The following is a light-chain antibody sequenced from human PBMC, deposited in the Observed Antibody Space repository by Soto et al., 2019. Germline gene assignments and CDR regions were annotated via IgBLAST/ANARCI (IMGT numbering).Light chain of an antibody. J-gene: IGLJ2*01. Sequence: QLVLTQPPSASGTPGQRVTISCSGSSSNIGSHTVNWYQQLPGTAPRLLIYSNTQRPSGVPDRFSGSKSGTSASLAISGLQSEYEADYYCAAWDDSPNGVVFGGGTKLTVL. CDR1: SSNIGSHT. V-gene: IGLV1-44*01. CDR2: SNT. CDR3: AAWDDSPNGVV.